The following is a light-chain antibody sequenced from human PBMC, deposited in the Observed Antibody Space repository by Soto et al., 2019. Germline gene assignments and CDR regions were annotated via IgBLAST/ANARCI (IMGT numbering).Light chain of an antibody. CDR2: DAS. CDR1: QSISSY. Sequence: EVVLTQSPATLSLSPGERATLSCRASQSISSYLAWYQQRPGQAPRFLIYDASNRATGIPARFSGSGSGTDFTLTISSLEPEDFAIYYCQQRSNSPLTFGGGTKVEIK. V-gene: IGKV3-11*01. CDR3: QQRSNSPLT. J-gene: IGKJ4*01.